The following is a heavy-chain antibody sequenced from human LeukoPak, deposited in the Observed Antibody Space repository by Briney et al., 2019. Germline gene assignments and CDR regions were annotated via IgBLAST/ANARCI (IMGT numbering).Heavy chain of an antibody. J-gene: IGHJ4*02. CDR2: ISPYNGDT. Sequence: ASVKVSCKASGYTFTSYGSSWVRQAPGQGLEWMGWISPYNGDTNYVQKLQDRVTMTTDTSTSTAYMEVRSLRSDDTAVYYCARDGYYRHFDYWGQGTLVTVCS. V-gene: IGHV1-18*01. CDR3: ARDGYYRHFDY. CDR1: GYTFTSYG. D-gene: IGHD3-22*01.